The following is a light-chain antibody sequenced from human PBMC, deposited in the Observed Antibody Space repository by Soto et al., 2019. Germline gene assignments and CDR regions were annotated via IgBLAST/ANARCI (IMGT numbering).Light chain of an antibody. CDR2: GAS. CDR3: QQYNNWPPVT. CDR1: QSVSSN. V-gene: IGKV3-15*01. Sequence: EILMTQSPDTLSVSPGEIASLSCKASQSVSSNLAWYQQKPGQAPRLLIYGASTRATDIPARFSGSGSGTEFTLTISSLQSEDFAVYYCQQYNNWPPVTVGQGAKVDIK. J-gene: IGKJ1*01.